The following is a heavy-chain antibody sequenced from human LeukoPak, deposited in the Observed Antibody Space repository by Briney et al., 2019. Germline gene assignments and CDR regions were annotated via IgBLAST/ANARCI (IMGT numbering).Heavy chain of an antibody. CDR3: ARLWCRPNWFDP. CDR2: INHSGST. V-gene: IGHV4-34*01. Sequence: NPSDTLSLTCAVYGGSFSGYYWSWIRQPPGKGLEWIGEINHSGSTNYNPSLKSRVTISVDTSKNQFSLKLSSVTAADTAVYYCARLWCRPNWFDPWGQGTLVTVSS. J-gene: IGHJ5*02. CDR1: GGSFSGYY. D-gene: IGHD4/OR15-4a*01.